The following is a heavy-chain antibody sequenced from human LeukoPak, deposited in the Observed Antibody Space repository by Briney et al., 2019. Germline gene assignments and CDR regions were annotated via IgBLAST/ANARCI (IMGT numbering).Heavy chain of an antibody. CDR1: GGSISSYY. CDR2: IYTSGST. V-gene: IGHV4-4*07. CDR3: ASPIAVAGYFDY. J-gene: IGHJ4*02. Sequence: SETLSLTCTVSGGSISSYYWSWIRQPAGKGLEWIGRIYTSGSTNYNPSLKSRVTMSVDTSKNQFSLKLSSVTAADTAVYYCASPIAVAGYFDYWGQGTLVTVSS. D-gene: IGHD6-19*01.